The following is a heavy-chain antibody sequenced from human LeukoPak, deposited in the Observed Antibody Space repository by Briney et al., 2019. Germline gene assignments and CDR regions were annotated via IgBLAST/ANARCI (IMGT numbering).Heavy chain of an antibody. CDR1: GGSISSYY. CDR3: AREISIAVAGLRVEWFDP. J-gene: IGHJ5*02. CDR2: IYYSGST. V-gene: IGHV4-59*01. D-gene: IGHD6-19*01. Sequence: SETLSLTCTVSGGSISSYYWSWIRQPPGKGLEWIGYIYYSGSTNYNPSLKSRATISVDTSKNQFSLKLSSVTAADTAVYYCAREISIAVAGLRVEWFDPWGQGTLVTVSS.